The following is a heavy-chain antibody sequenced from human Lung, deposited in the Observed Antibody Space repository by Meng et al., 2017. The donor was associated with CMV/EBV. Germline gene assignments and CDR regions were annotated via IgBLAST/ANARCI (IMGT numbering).Heavy chain of an antibody. Sequence: GGXXXLSXAASGFTFSSYAMHWVRQAPGKGLEWVAVISYDGSNKYYADSVKGRFTISRDNSKNTLYLQMNSLRAEDTAVYYCARDPGYCSSTSCITYYGMDVXGQGTTVTVSS. V-gene: IGHV3-30-3*01. J-gene: IGHJ6*02. CDR1: GFTFSSYA. CDR2: ISYDGSNK. D-gene: IGHD2-2*01. CDR3: ARDPGYCSSTSCITYYGMDV.